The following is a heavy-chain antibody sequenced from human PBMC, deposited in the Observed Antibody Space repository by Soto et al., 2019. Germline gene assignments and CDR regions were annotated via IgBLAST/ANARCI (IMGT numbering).Heavy chain of an antibody. J-gene: IGHJ3*02. D-gene: IGHD4-17*01. CDR3: ARLGDYDAFDI. Sequence: PSETQSLTWTVSGGSISSYYGSWIRQPPGKGLEWIGYIYYSGSTNYNPSLKSRVTISVDTSKNQFSLKLSSVTAADTAVYYCARLGDYDAFDIWGQGTMVTVSS. CDR2: IYYSGST. CDR1: GGSISSYY. V-gene: IGHV4-59*08.